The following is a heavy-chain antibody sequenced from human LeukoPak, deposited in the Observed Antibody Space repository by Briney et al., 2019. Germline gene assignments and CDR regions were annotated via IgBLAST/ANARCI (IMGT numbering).Heavy chain of an antibody. CDR2: ISSSGGST. CDR1: GFTFSSNA. V-gene: IGHV3-23*01. CDR3: AKRGYYDFWSGFDY. Sequence: PGGSLRLSCVVSGFTFSSNAMSWVRQAPGKGLEWVSSISSSGGSTYYADSVKGRFTISRDNSKNTVYLQMNSLRAEDTAVYYCAKRGYYDFWSGFDYGGQGTLVAVSS. J-gene: IGHJ4*02. D-gene: IGHD3-3*01.